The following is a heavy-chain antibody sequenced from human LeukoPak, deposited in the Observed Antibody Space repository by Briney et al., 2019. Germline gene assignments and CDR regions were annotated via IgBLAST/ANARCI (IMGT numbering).Heavy chain of an antibody. CDR1: GYTFSGYR. J-gene: IGHJ4*02. D-gene: IGHD5-24*01. CDR3: ARRRRDGYNYPDY. Sequence: ASVKVSCKASGYTFSGYRRQGPEWMGWINPSSGGTKYTQKFQGRVTMTRDTSISTAYMELSRLRSDDTAVYYCARRRRDGYNYPDYWGQGTLVTVSS. V-gene: IGHV1-2*02. CDR2: INPSSGGT.